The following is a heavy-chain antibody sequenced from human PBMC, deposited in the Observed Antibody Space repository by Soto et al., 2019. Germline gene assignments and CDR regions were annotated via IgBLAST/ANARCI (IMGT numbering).Heavy chain of an antibody. V-gene: IGHV3-23*01. D-gene: IGHD2-15*01. J-gene: IGHJ4*02. Sequence: PGGSLRLSCAASGFTFSSYAMSWVRQAPGKGLEWVSAISGSGGSTYYADSVKGRFTISRDNSKNTLYLQMNSLRAEDTAVYYCAKYSESCSSTSCEDIVVVVATDYFASRGQATLVTGSS. CDR2: ISGSGGST. CDR1: GFTFSSYA. CDR3: AKYSESCSSTSCEDIVVVVATDYFAS.